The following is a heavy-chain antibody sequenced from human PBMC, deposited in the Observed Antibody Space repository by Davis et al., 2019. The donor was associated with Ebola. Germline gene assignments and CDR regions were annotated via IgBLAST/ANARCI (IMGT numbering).Heavy chain of an antibody. CDR2: ISSSSSTI. D-gene: IGHD5-24*01. CDR1: GFTFSSYG. Sequence: GESLKISCAASGFTFSSYGMNWVRQAPGKGLEWVSYISSSSSTIYYADSVKGRFTISRDNAKNSLYLQMNSLRDEDTAVYYCARAATRLYYSYGMDVWGKGTTVTVSS. CDR3: ARAATRLYYSYGMDV. V-gene: IGHV3-48*02. J-gene: IGHJ6*04.